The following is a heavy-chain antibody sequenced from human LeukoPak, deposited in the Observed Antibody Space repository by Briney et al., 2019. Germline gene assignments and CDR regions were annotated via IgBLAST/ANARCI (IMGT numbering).Heavy chain of an antibody. D-gene: IGHD3-22*01. J-gene: IGHJ4*02. V-gene: IGHV3-23*01. Sequence: GGSLRLSCAASGFTFSSYGMSWVRQAPGKGLEWVSAISGSGGSTYYADSVKGRFTISRDNSKNTLYLQMKSLRAEDTAVYYCAKASAMIVVVSKHFDYWGQGTLVTVSS. CDR3: AKASAMIVVVSKHFDY. CDR2: ISGSGGST. CDR1: GFTFSSYG.